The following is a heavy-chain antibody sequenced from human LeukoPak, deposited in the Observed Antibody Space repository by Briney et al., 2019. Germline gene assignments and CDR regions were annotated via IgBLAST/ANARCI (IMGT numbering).Heavy chain of an antibody. CDR1: GFTFSSYS. V-gene: IGHV3-21*01. Sequence: GGSLRLSCAASGFTFSSYSMNWVRQAPGKGLEWVSSISSSSSYIYYADSVKGRFTISRDNAKNSLYLQMNSLRAEDTALYYCARAASTGTVDYWGQGTLVTVSS. CDR3: ARAASTGTVDY. J-gene: IGHJ4*02. D-gene: IGHD6-13*01. CDR2: ISSSSSYI.